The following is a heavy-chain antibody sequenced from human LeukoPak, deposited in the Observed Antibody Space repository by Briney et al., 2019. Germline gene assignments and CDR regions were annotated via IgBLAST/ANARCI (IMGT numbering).Heavy chain of an antibody. J-gene: IGHJ4*02. V-gene: IGHV4-31*03. CDR2: IYYSGST. Sequence: SETLSLTCTVSGGSISSGGSYWSWIRHHPGKGLEWIGYIYYSGSTYYNPSLKSRVTISVDTSKNQFSLKLSSVTAADTAVYYRATSRSSSGSYSYWGQGTLVTVSS. CDR3: ATSRSSSGSYSY. CDR1: GGSISSGGSY. D-gene: IGHD3-10*01.